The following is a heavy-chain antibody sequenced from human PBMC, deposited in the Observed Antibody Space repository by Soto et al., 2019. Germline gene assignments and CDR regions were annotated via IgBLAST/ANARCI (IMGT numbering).Heavy chain of an antibody. Sequence: GASVKVSCKASGGTFSSYAISWVRQAPGQGLEWMGGIIPIFGTANYAQKFQGRVTITADESTSTAYMELSSLRSEDTAVYYCARDPPKGIVGATHRFDPWGQGTLVTVSS. D-gene: IGHD1-26*01. V-gene: IGHV1-69*13. CDR1: GGTFSSYA. CDR2: IIPIFGTA. J-gene: IGHJ5*02. CDR3: ARDPPKGIVGATHRFDP.